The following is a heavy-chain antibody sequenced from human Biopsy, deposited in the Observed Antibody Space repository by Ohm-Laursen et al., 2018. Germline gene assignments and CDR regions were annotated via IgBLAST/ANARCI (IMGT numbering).Heavy chain of an antibody. CDR1: GFTFSSYA. CDR3: ALAAAQTVTHFDY. V-gene: IGHV3-23*01. Sequence: GPLRLSCTAFGFTFSSYAMTWFRQAPGKGLEWVSTISGNSDIIYDTDSVKGRFTISRDNSKNTLYLQMNSLRADDTAVYYCALAAAQTVTHFDYWGQGTLVTVSS. J-gene: IGHJ4*02. CDR2: ISGNSDII. D-gene: IGHD4-17*01.